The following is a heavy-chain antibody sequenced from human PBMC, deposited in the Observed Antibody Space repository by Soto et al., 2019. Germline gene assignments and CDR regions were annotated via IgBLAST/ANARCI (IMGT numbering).Heavy chain of an antibody. CDR2: INGDGSST. V-gene: IGHV3-74*01. Sequence: EVQPVESGGGLVHPGGSLRLSCAASGFIFSGHWMHWVRQPPGKGLEWVSRINGDGSSTSYVDSVGGRFTISRDDGKNTLDLQMNDLRPEDTALYYCARVLRGRGSSTFDYWGQGTLVTVSS. D-gene: IGHD1-26*01. CDR3: ARVLRGRGSSTFDY. CDR1: GFIFSGHW. J-gene: IGHJ4*02.